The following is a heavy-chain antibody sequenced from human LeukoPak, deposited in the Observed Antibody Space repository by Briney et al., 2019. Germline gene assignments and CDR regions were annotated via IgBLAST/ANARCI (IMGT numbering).Heavy chain of an antibody. CDR1: GFTFSSYA. CDR3: ARMNLGGAFFDY. Sequence: GRSLRLSCAASGFTFSSYAMHWVRQAPGKGLEWVAVISYDGSNKYYADSVKGRLTISRDNSKNTLYLQMNSLRAEDTAVYYCARMNLGGAFFDYWGQGTLVTVSS. D-gene: IGHD3-16*01. J-gene: IGHJ4*02. CDR2: ISYDGSNK. V-gene: IGHV3-30*04.